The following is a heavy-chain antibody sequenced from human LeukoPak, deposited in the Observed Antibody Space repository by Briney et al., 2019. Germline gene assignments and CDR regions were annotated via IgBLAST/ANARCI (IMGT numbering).Heavy chain of an antibody. CDR2: IIPIFGTA. Sequence: PKASVTVSCKASGGTFSSYAISWVRQAPGQGLEWMGGIIPIFGTANYAQKFQGRVTITADESTSTAYMELSSLRSEDTAVYYCARGVFSSGYYAFDIWGQGTMVTVSS. CDR3: ARGVFSSGYYAFDI. CDR1: GGTFSSYA. D-gene: IGHD3-22*01. J-gene: IGHJ3*02. V-gene: IGHV1-69*13.